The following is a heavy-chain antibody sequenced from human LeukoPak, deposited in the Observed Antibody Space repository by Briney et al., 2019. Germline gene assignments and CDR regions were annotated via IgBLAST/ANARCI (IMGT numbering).Heavy chain of an antibody. CDR2: VNPNSGDT. CDR1: GYRFITYL. V-gene: IGHV1-2*02. CDR3: AKELTNYFDS. D-gene: IGHD1-1*01. Sequence: ASVKVSCKASGYRFITYLMHWVRQAPGQGLEWMGWVNPNSGDTTYAQKFQGRVTMTRDTSISTVYMELSGLTSDDTAVYHCAKELTNYFDSWGQGTLVTASS. J-gene: IGHJ4*02.